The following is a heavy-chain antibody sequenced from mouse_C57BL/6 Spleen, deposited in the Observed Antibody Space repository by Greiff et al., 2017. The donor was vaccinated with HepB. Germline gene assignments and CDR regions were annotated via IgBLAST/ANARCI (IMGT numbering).Heavy chain of an antibody. J-gene: IGHJ2*01. V-gene: IGHV1-15*01. Sequence: QVQLQQSGAELVRPGASVTLSCKASGYTFTDYEMHWVKQTPVHGLEWIGAIEPETGGTAYNQKFKGKAILTADKSSSTAYMELRSLTSEDSAVYYCTRYDGYLDYWGQGTTLTVSS. CDR1: GYTFTDYE. CDR3: TRYDGYLDY. CDR2: IEPETGGT. D-gene: IGHD2-3*01.